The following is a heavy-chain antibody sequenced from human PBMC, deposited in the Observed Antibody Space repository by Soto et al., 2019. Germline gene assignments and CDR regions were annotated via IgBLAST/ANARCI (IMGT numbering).Heavy chain of an antibody. CDR2: IKXGNGNI. CDR3: ARDILFDY. Sequence: GXSVKVSCKASGGTFTSYAMHWVRQAPGQRPDWXGWIKXGNGNIKYSQXXQGRVTITTDTSESTASMELSTMRYEDTAVYYCARDILFDYWGKGTLVTVYS. D-gene: IGHD2-15*01. J-gene: IGHJ4*02. CDR1: GGTFTSYA. V-gene: IGHV1-3*01.